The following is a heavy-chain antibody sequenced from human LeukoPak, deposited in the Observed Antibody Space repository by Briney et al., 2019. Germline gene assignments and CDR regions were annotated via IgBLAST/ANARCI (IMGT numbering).Heavy chain of an antibody. Sequence: GASVKVSCTASGYTFTSYGISWVRQAPGQGLEWMGWISAYNGNTNYAQKLQGRVTMTTDTSTSTAYMELRSLRSDDTAVYYCARVVWTIAVAGTGTYDYWGQGTLVTVSS. V-gene: IGHV1-18*01. J-gene: IGHJ4*02. CDR2: ISAYNGNT. CDR1: GYTFTSYG. CDR3: ARVVWTIAVAGTGTYDY. D-gene: IGHD6-19*01.